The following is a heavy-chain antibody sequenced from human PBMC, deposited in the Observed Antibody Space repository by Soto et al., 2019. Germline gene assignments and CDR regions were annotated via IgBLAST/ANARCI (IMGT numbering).Heavy chain of an antibody. V-gene: IGHV4-34*01. CDR2: INHSGST. CDR1: GGSFSGYY. Sequence: TSETLSLTCAVYGGSFSGYYWSWIRQPPGKGLEWIGEINHSGSTNYNPSLKSRVTISVDTYKNQFSLKLSSVTAADTAVYYCARLVGQITMVRGVIIKPRLFDYWGQGTLVTVSS. CDR3: ARLVGQITMVRGVIIKPRLFDY. D-gene: IGHD3-10*01. J-gene: IGHJ4*02.